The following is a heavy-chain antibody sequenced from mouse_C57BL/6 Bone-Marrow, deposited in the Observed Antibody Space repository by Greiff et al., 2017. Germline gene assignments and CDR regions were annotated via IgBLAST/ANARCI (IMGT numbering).Heavy chain of an antibody. CDR2: ISNLAYSI. J-gene: IGHJ4*01. V-gene: IGHV5-15*01. Sequence: EVQVVESGGGLVQPGGSLKLSCAASGFTFSAYGMAWVRQAPRKGPEWVAFISNLAYSIYYADTVTGRFTISRENAKNTLYLDMSSLRSEDTAMYYCARQVPHYYAMDYWGQGTSVTVSS. CDR3: ARQVPHYYAMDY. CDR1: GFTFSAYG. D-gene: IGHD2-14*01.